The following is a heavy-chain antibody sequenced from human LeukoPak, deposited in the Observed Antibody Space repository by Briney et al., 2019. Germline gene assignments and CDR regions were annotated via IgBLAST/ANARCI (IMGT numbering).Heavy chain of an antibody. D-gene: IGHD5-18*01. J-gene: IGHJ4*02. Sequence: GGSLRLSCAASGFTFSSYGMHWVRQAPGKGLEWVAVISYDGSNKYYADSVKGRFTISRDNAKNTLYLQMNSLRAEDTAVYYCAKGPAGYSYGYSYFDYWGQGTLVTVSS. CDR1: GFTFSSYG. CDR3: AKGPAGYSYGYSYFDY. V-gene: IGHV3-30*18. CDR2: ISYDGSNK.